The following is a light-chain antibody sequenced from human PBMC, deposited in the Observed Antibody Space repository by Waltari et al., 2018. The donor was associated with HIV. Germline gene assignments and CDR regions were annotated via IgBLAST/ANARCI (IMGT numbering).Light chain of an antibody. V-gene: IGLV1-44*01. CDR1: SSNLGSHT. CDR3: AAWDDSLNGAI. J-gene: IGLJ2*01. CDR2: NNS. Sequence: QSVLTQPPSASGTPGQRVTISCSGSSSNLGSHTVSWYQHLPGTAPKLLIYNNSQRPSGVPDRFSGSKSDTSASLAISGLQSEDEAGYFCAAWDDSLNGAIFGGGTKLTVL.